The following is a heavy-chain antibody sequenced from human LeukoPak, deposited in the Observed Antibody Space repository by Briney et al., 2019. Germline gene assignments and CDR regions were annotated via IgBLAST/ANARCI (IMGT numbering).Heavy chain of an antibody. J-gene: IGHJ4*02. D-gene: IGHD3-10*01. Sequence: VGSLRLSCAASGFTFDDYTMHWVRQGPGKGLEWVALINWDGTSTYYADSVKGRFSVSRDNRKNSLYLEMKTLTTEDTALYYCTRDIAELFDYGSGSSHWGQGTLVTVSA. CDR1: GFTFDDYT. CDR2: INWDGTST. V-gene: IGHV3-43*01. CDR3: TRDIAELFDYGSGSSH.